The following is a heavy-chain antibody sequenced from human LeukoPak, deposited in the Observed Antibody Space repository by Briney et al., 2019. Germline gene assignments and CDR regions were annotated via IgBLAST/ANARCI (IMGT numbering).Heavy chain of an antibody. D-gene: IGHD5-24*01. CDR1: GFTFSSYG. CDR3: AKADVEMATISLYYFDY. Sequence: GGSLRLSCAASGFTFSSYGMHWVRQAPGKGLEWVAVISYDGSNKYYADSVKGRFTISRDNSKNTLYLQMNSLRAEDTAVYYCAKADVEMATISLYYFDYWGQGTLVTVSS. J-gene: IGHJ4*02. CDR2: ISYDGSNK. V-gene: IGHV3-30*18.